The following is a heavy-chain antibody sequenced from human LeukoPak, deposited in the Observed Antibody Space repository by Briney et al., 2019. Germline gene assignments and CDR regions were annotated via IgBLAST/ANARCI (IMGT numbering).Heavy chain of an antibody. CDR2: IIPIFGTA. D-gene: IGHD5-12*01. Sequence: APVKVSCKASGGTFSSYAISWVRQAPGQGLEWMGGIIPIFGTANYAQKFQGRVTITTDESTSTAYMELSSLRSEDTAVYYCARNGVATKGLFDYWGQGTLVTVSS. J-gene: IGHJ4*02. V-gene: IGHV1-69*05. CDR1: GGTFSSYA. CDR3: ARNGVATKGLFDY.